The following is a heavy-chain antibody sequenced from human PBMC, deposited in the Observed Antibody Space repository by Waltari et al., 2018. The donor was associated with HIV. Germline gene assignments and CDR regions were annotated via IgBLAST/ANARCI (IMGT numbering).Heavy chain of an antibody. Sequence: EVQLGESGGGLVQPGRSLRLSCATSGFSFGDYAMSWFRQAPGKGLEWWCFIRSKAYGGTRQYAASVKGRFTIARDDSKSIAYLQMNSLKTEDTALYYCTRGTFTVTYYFDYWGRGTLVTVSS. CDR1: GFSFGDYA. D-gene: IGHD4-17*01. V-gene: IGHV3-49*03. CDR2: IRSKAYGGTR. CDR3: TRGTFTVTYYFDY. J-gene: IGHJ4*02.